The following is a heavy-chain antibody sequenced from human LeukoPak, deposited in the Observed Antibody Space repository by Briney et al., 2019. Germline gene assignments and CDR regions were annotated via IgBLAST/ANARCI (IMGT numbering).Heavy chain of an antibody. Sequence: GGSLRLSCAASGFTFSSYSMNWVRQAPGKGLEWVSSISSSSSYIYYADSVKGRFTISRDNAKNSLYLQMNSLRAEDTAVYYCARDRGLSLAVLDYWGQGTLVTVSS. CDR2: ISSSSSYI. D-gene: IGHD1-20*01. J-gene: IGHJ4*02. CDR1: GFTFSSYS. V-gene: IGHV3-21*01. CDR3: ARDRGLSLAVLDY.